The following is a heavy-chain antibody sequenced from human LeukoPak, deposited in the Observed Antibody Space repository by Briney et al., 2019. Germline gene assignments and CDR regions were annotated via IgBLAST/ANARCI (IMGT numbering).Heavy chain of an antibody. J-gene: IGHJ4*02. CDR3: ARVGHLLRFLEWLLPFYFDY. D-gene: IGHD3-3*01. V-gene: IGHV3-7*01. CDR1: GFTFSSYW. CDR2: IKQDGSEK. Sequence: GGSLRLSCAASGFTFSSYWMSWVRQAPGKGLESVANIKQDGSEKYYVDSVKGRFTISRDNAKNSLYLQMNSLRAEDTAVYYCARVGHLLRFLEWLLPFYFDYWGQGTLVTVSS.